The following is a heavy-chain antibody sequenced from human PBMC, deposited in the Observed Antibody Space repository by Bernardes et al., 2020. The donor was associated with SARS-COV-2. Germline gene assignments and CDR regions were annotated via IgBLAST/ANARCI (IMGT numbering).Heavy chain of an antibody. J-gene: IGHJ4*02. V-gene: IGHV4-34*01. CDR1: GGSFSGYY. Sequence: SETLSLTCAVYGGSFSGYYWSWIRQSPGKGLEWIGEINHSGSTNYNPSLKSRVTITLDTSKNQFSLMLSSVTAADTAVYYCARYFYESRGYPPRYFDYWGQGTQVTVSS. D-gene: IGHD3-22*01. CDR3: ARYFYESRGYPPRYFDY. CDR2: INHSGST.